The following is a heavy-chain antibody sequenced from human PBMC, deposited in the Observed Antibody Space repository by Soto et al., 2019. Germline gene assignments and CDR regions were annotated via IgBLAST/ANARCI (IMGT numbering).Heavy chain of an antibody. J-gene: IGHJ6*02. CDR2: IIPIFGTA. V-gene: IGHV1-69*13. CDR1: GGTFSSYA. D-gene: IGHD6-19*01. CDR3: ARELNSLNPVAGTFSYYYYGMDV. Sequence: ASVKVSCKASGGTFSSYAISWVRQAPGQGLEWMGGIIPIFGTANYAQKFQGRVTITADESTSTDYMELRSLRSEDTAVYYCARELNSLNPVAGTFSYYYYGMDVWGQGTTVTVSS.